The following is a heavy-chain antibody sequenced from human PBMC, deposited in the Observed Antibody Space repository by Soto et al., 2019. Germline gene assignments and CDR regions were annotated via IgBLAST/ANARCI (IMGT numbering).Heavy chain of an antibody. CDR1: GGSISSYY. Sequence: SETLSLTCTVSGGSISSYYWSWIRQPPGKGLEWIGYIYYSGSTNYNPSLKSRVTISVDTSKNQFSLKLSSVTAADTAVYYCARGTGSNLYYFDYWGQGTLVTVSS. J-gene: IGHJ4*02. CDR3: ARGTGSNLYYFDY. V-gene: IGHV4-59*08. CDR2: IYYSGST. D-gene: IGHD3-9*01.